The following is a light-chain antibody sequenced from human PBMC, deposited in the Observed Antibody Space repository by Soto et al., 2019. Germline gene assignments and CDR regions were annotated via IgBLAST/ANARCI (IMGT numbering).Light chain of an antibody. CDR3: QQYGNSPFT. J-gene: IGKJ5*01. V-gene: IGKV3-20*01. Sequence: EIVLTQSPGTLSLSPGERATLSCRASQSISSTSLAWYQQKPGQAPRLLICGASTRATGIPDRFSGSESGTDFTLTISRLEPEDFVVYYCQQYGNSPFTFGQGTRLEIK. CDR2: GAS. CDR1: QSISSTS.